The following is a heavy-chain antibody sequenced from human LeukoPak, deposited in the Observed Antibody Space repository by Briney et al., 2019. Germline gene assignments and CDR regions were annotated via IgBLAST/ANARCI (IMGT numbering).Heavy chain of an antibody. CDR3: AREQDSEMATINNWFDP. Sequence: ASVKVFCKASGYTFTGYYMHWVRQAPGQGLEWMGIINPSGGSTSYAQKFQGRVTMTRDMSTSTVYMELSSLRSEDTAVYYCAREQDSEMATINNWFDPWGQGTLVTVSS. V-gene: IGHV1-46*01. J-gene: IGHJ5*02. CDR2: INPSGGST. D-gene: IGHD5-24*01. CDR1: GYTFTGYY.